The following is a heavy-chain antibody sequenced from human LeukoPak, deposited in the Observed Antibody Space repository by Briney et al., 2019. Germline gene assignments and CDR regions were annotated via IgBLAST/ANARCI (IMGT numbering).Heavy chain of an antibody. CDR2: ISSDGSST. CDR1: GFTFSRYA. V-gene: IGHV3-64*01. Sequence: GGSLRLSCAASGFTFSRYAMHWVRQAPGKGLEYVLAISSDGSSTYYANAVKGRFTISRDNSKNTLYLQMGSLRAEDMAVYYCARGESSGHYDYWGQGTLVTVSS. CDR3: ARGESSGHYDY. D-gene: IGHD3-22*01. J-gene: IGHJ4*02.